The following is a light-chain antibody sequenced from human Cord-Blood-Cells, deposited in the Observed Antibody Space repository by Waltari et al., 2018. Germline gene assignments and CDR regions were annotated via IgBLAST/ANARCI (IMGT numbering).Light chain of an antibody. CDR3: GTWDSSLSYVV. CDR2: ENN. V-gene: IGLV1-51*02. J-gene: IGLJ2*01. Sequence: QSVLTQPPSVSAAPGQKVTIPCSGRSSNIGNNYVSWYQQLPGTAPKLLIYENNKRPSGIPDRFSGSKSGTSATLGITGLQTGDEADYYCGTWDSSLSYVVFGGGTKLTVL. CDR1: SSNIGNNY.